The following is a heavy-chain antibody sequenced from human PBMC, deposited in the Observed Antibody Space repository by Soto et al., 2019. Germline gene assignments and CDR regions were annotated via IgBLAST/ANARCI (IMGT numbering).Heavy chain of an antibody. D-gene: IGHD6-13*01. CDR2: IWYDGSDR. CDR3: ARDYASSWCPSD. V-gene: IGHV3-33*01. CDR1: GFTFSKYG. Sequence: QVQLVESGGGVVQSGRSLRLSCEASGFTFSKYGMHWVRQAPGKGLEWVAVIWYDGSDRWYADSVKGRFSISRDNSKNTMYLQMSNLRVEDTAVYFCARDYASSWCPSDWGQGTLVAVSS. J-gene: IGHJ4*02.